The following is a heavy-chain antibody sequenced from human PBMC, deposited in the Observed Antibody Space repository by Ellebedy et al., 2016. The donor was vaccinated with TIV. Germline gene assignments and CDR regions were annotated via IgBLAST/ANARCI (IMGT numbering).Heavy chain of an antibody. CDR3: ARGSPHDIYYFDY. J-gene: IGHJ4*02. Sequence: MPSETLSLTCTVSGGSISSGGYYWSWIRQHPAKCLEWIGYIYYSGSTYYNPSLKSQVTISVDTSKNQFSLKLSSVTAADTAVYYCARGSPHDIYYFDYWGQGTLVTVSS. V-gene: IGHV4-31*01. CDR1: GGSISSGGYY. D-gene: IGHD3-9*01. CDR2: IYYSGST.